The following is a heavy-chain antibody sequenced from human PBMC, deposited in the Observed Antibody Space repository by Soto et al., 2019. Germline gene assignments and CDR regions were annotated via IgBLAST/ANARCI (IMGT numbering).Heavy chain of an antibody. CDR1: GLNFNIYS. J-gene: IGHJ6*02. Sequence: PGGSLRLSCAASGLNFNIYSMNWVRQAPGKGLEWISYISYTRSIIYYADSVKGRFTISRDNAKNTVYLQMNSLRGEDTAVYYCARDDYGMDVWGQGTTVTVSS. V-gene: IGHV3-48*01. CDR2: ISYTRSII. CDR3: ARDDYGMDV.